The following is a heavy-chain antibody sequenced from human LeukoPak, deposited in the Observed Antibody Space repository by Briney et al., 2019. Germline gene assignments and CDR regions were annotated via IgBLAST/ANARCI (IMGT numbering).Heavy chain of an antibody. CDR1: GFSFSSSW. Sequence: GGSLRLSCAASGFSFSSSWMHWVRQAQGKGLVWVSRMNSEGSIITYADSVKGRFTTTRDNAKSTLFLQMNSLRADDTGVYFCARDAHSSSWTWGQGTLVTVSS. V-gene: IGHV3-74*03. D-gene: IGHD6-13*01. CDR2: MNSEGSII. CDR3: ARDAHSSSWT. J-gene: IGHJ4*02.